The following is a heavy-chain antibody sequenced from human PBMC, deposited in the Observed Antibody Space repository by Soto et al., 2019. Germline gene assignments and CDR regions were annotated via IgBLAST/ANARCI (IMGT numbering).Heavy chain of an antibody. Sequence: QVQLVQSGAEVKKPGSSVKVSCKASGGTFSSYAISWVRQAPGQGLEWMGGIIPIFGTANYAQKFQGRVTITADESTNTAYMALRSLRSEDTAVYYCARYTVTTTWAGEIDYCAHGTLVTVSS. CDR2: IIPIFGTA. CDR1: GGTFSSYA. V-gene: IGHV1-69*01. D-gene: IGHD4-4*01. CDR3: ARYTVTTTWAGEIDY. J-gene: IGHJ4*01.